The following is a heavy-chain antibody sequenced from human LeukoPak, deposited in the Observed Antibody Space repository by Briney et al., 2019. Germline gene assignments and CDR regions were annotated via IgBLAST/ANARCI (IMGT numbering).Heavy chain of an antibody. Sequence: SETLSLTCTVSGGSISSSSYYWGWIRQPPGKGLEWIGSIYYSGSTYYNPSLKSRVTISVDTSKNQFSLKLSSVTAADTAVYYCARGALGRWLHYWGQGTLVTVSS. CDR1: GGSISSSSYY. J-gene: IGHJ4*02. CDR3: ARGALGRWLHY. CDR2: IYYSGST. D-gene: IGHD5-24*01. V-gene: IGHV4-39*07.